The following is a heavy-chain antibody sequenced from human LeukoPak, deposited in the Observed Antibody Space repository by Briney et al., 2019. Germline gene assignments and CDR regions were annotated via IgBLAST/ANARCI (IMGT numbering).Heavy chain of an antibody. Sequence: GGSLRLSCVASGFTFSSYSMNWVRQAPGKGLEWVSYISSSSSTIYYADSVKGRFTISRDNAKNTLHLQMNSLRAEDTALYYCATLSYDYYHDSGLQINWGQGTLVTVSS. CDR2: ISSSSSTI. CDR1: GFTFSSYS. V-gene: IGHV3-48*01. D-gene: IGHD3-16*01. CDR3: ATLSYDYYHDSGLQIN. J-gene: IGHJ4*02.